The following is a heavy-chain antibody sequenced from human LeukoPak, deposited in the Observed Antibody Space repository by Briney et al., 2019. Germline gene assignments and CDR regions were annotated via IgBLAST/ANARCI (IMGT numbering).Heavy chain of an antibody. CDR3: ARDSPKIPLAAAAAQYYSGMDV. CDR1: GGSISSYY. CDR2: IYYSGST. V-gene: IGHV4-59*01. D-gene: IGHD6-13*01. Sequence: PSETLSLTCTVSGGSISSYYWSWIRQPPGKGLEWIGYIYYSGSTNYNPSLKRRVAISVDTSKNQFSLKLSSVTAADTAVYYCARDSPKIPLAAAAAQYYSGMDVWGQGTTVTVSS. J-gene: IGHJ6*02.